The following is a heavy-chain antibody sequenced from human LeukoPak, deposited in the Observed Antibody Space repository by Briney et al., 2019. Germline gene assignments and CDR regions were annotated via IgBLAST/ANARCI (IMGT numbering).Heavy chain of an antibody. Sequence: GGSLGLSCAASGFTFSSYAMHWVRQAPGKGLEWVAVISYDGSNKYYADSVKGRFTISRDNSKNTLYLQMNSLRAEDPAVYYCARGRGYSGYELGYWGQGTLVTVSS. D-gene: IGHD5-12*01. J-gene: IGHJ4*02. V-gene: IGHV3-30*04. CDR3: ARGRGYSGYELGY. CDR2: ISYDGSNK. CDR1: GFTFSSYA.